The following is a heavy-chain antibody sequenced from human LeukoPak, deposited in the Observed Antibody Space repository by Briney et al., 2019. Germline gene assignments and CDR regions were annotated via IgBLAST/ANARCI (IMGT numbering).Heavy chain of an antibody. Sequence: SETLSLTCTVSGGSISSSSYYWGWIRQPPGKGLEWIGSIYYSGSTYYNPSLKSRVTISVDTSKNQFSLKLSSVTAADTAVYYCARDRPRLRGYSYGYYYYMDVWGKGTTVTVSS. D-gene: IGHD5-18*01. CDR1: GGSISSSSYY. V-gene: IGHV4-39*07. J-gene: IGHJ6*03. CDR3: ARDRPRLRGYSYGYYYYMDV. CDR2: IYYSGST.